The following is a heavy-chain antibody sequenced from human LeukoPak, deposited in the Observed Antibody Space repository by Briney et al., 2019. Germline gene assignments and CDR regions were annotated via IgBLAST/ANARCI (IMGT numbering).Heavy chain of an antibody. CDR1: GYTFTSYG. Sequence: ASVKVSCKASGYTFTSYGISWVRQAPGQGLEWMGWISAYNGNTNYAQKLQGRVTMTTDTSTSTAYMELRSLRSDDTAVYHCARDHCSGGSCYFTFGDYWGQGTLVTVSS. CDR2: ISAYNGNT. J-gene: IGHJ4*02. V-gene: IGHV1-18*01. D-gene: IGHD2-15*01. CDR3: ARDHCSGGSCYFTFGDY.